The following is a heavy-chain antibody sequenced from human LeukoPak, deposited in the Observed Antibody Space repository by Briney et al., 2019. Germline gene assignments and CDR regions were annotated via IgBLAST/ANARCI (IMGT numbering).Heavy chain of an antibody. CDR1: GFTFSDYY. CDR2: ISSSGSTI. Sequence: GGSLRLSCAASGFTFSDYYMSWIRQAPGKGLEWVSYISSSGSTIYYADSVKGRFTISRDNAKNSLYLQMNSLRAEDTAVYYCAKSISTTVIFDYWGQGTLVTVSS. CDR3: AKSISTTVIFDY. J-gene: IGHJ4*02. D-gene: IGHD3-3*02. V-gene: IGHV3-11*04.